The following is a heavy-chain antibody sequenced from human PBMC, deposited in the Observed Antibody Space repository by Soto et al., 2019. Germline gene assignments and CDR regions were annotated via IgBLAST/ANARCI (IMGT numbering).Heavy chain of an antibody. D-gene: IGHD6-19*01. CDR3: AKDYSSGWRFSYYFDY. J-gene: IGHJ4*02. CDR1: GFTFSGYG. V-gene: IGHV3-30*18. CDR2: ISYDGSNK. Sequence: GGSLRLSCAASGFTFSGYGMHWVRQAPGKGLEWVAVISYDGSNKYYADSVKGRFTISRDNSKNTLYLQMNSLRAEDTAVYYCAKDYSSGWRFSYYFDYWGQGTLVTVSS.